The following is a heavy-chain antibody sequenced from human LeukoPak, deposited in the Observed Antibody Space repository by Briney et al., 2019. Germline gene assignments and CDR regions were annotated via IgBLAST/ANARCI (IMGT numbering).Heavy chain of an antibody. CDR3: ASRTATMGTAFDT. CDR2: IYPADSDT. D-gene: IGHD1-7*01. Sequence: GESLKISCKDSGYRFTSSWIGWVRQMPGKGLEWMGVIYPADSDTRYSPSFEGQVTISADKSNSTAYLQWSSLKASDTAIYYCASRTATMGTAFDTWGQGTMVTVSS. V-gene: IGHV5-51*01. CDR1: GYRFTSSW. J-gene: IGHJ3*02.